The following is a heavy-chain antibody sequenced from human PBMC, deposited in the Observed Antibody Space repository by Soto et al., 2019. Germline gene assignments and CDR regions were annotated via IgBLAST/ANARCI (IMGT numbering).Heavy chain of an antibody. CDR3: ARTLSWRRGPFDS. V-gene: IGHV3-48*02. CDR2: ISGSSQTI. Sequence: LRLSCAASGFIFNTYSMNWVRQAPGKGLEWVSYISGSSQTIFYADSVRGRFTISRDNANNSTYLQMVSLRDEDTAVYYCARTLSWRRGPFDSWGQGTLVTVSS. J-gene: IGHJ4*02. D-gene: IGHD2-15*01. CDR1: GFIFNTYS.